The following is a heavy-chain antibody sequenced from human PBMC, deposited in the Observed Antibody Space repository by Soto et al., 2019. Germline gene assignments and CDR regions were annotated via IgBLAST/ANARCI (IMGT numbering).Heavy chain of an antibody. Sequence: PSETLSLTCTVSGGSISSSSYYWGWIRQPPGKGLEWIGSIYYSGSTYYNPSLKSRVTISVDTSKNQFSLKLSSVTAADTAVYYCARYSGSGWYGVGHWFDPWRQRTLVTGSP. D-gene: IGHD6-19*01. CDR2: IYYSGST. J-gene: IGHJ5*02. V-gene: IGHV4-39*07. CDR3: ARYSGSGWYGVGHWFDP. CDR1: GGSISSSSYY.